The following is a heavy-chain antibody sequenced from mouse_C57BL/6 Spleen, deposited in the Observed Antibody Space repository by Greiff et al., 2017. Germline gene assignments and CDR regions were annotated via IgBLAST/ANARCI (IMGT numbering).Heavy chain of an antibody. J-gene: IGHJ2*01. CDR2: ISYDGSN. CDR3: ARVYYDYEGFDY. Sequence: EVKLQESGPGLVKPSQSLSLTCSVTGYSITSGYYWNWIRQFPGNKLEWMGYISYDGSNNYNPSLKNPISITRDTSKNQFFLKLNSVTTEDTATYYCARVYYDYEGFDYWGQGTTLTVSS. V-gene: IGHV3-6*01. D-gene: IGHD2-4*01. CDR1: GYSITSGYY.